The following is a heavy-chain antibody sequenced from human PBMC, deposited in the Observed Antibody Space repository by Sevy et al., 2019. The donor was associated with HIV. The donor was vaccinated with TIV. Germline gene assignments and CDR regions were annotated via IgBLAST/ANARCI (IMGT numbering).Heavy chain of an antibody. Sequence: GGSLRLSCAASGFTFDDYAMHWVRQAPGKGLEWVSGISWNSGSIGYADSVKGRFTISRDNAKNSLYLQMNSLRAEDTALYYCAKDIGEAAGYYFDHWGQGTLVTVSS. D-gene: IGHD6-25*01. V-gene: IGHV3-9*01. CDR1: GFTFDDYA. J-gene: IGHJ4*02. CDR3: AKDIGEAAGYYFDH. CDR2: ISWNSGSI.